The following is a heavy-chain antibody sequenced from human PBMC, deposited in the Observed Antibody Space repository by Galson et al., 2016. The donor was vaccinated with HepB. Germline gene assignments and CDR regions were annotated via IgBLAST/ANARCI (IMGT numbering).Heavy chain of an antibody. CDR2: MRSKAYGETA. V-gene: IGHV3-49*03. CDR1: GFILGDYA. CDR3: VRDENVHSGHDYDY. Sequence: SLRLSCAASGFILGDYAMSWFRQAPGKGLEWLGFMRSKAYGETALYAASVRGRFTISRADSKSIVYLQRNSLKTDDTAVYYCVRDENVHSGHDYDYWGQGTLVTVSS. D-gene: IGHD5-12*01. J-gene: IGHJ4*02.